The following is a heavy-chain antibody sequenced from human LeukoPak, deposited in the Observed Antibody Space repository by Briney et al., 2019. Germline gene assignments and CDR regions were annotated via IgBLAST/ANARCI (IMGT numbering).Heavy chain of an antibody. CDR1: GYSFTSYW. J-gene: IGHJ5*02. Sequence: GESLKISCKGSGYSFTSYWIGWVRQMPGKGLEWMGIIYPGDSDTRYSPSFQGQVTISADKSISTAYLQWSSLKASDTAMYYCARASSPTRVLRFLEWPNWFDPWGQGTLVTVSS. V-gene: IGHV5-51*01. CDR2: IYPGDSDT. D-gene: IGHD3-3*01. CDR3: ARASSPTRVLRFLEWPNWFDP.